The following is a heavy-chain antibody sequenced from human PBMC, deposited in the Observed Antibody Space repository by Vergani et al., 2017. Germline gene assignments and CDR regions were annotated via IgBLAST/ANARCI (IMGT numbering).Heavy chain of an antibody. CDR1: GFTFDDYA. CDR3: AKVRGYSYGHFDY. V-gene: IGHV3-9*01. CDR2: ISWNSGSI. J-gene: IGHJ4*02. D-gene: IGHD5-18*01. Sequence: EVQLVESGGGLVKPGRSLRLSCAASGFTFDDYAMHWVRQAPGKGLEWVSGISWNSGSIGYADSVKGRFTISRDNAKNSLYLQMNSLRAEDTALYYCAKVRGYSYGHFDYWGQGTLVTVSS.